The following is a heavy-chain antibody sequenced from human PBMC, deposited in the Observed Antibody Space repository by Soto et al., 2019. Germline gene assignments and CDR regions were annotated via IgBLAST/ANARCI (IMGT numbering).Heavy chain of an antibody. J-gene: IGHJ3*02. CDR3: ARGRLIYYYDSSGYYYDVDI. CDR1: GGTFSNYG. Sequence: QVQLVQSGAEVKKPGSSVKVSCKASGGTFSNYGISWVRQAPGQGLEWMGGIIPTFGSTKYAQKFQGRVTITADESTSTAYMELSSLRSEDTAMYYCARGRLIYYYDSSGYYYDVDIWGQGTMVTVSS. CDR2: IIPTFGST. D-gene: IGHD3-22*01. V-gene: IGHV1-69*01.